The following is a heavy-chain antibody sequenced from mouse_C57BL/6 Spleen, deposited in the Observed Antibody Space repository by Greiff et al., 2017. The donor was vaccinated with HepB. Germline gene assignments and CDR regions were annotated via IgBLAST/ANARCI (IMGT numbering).Heavy chain of an antibody. CDR1: GFSLTSYG. D-gene: IGHD1-1*01. V-gene: IGHV2-6-1*01. J-gene: IGHJ2*01. CDR3: ARHGSSYAYFDY. CDR2: IWSDGST. Sequence: QVQLQQSGPGLVAPSQSLSITCTVSGFSLTSYGVHWVRQPPGKGLEWLVVIWSDGSTTYNSALKSRLSISKDNSKSQVFLKMNSRQTDDTAMYYWARHGSSYAYFDYWGQGTTLTVSS.